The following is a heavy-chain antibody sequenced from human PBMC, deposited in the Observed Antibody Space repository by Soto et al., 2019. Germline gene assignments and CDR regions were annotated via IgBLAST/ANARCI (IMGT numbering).Heavy chain of an antibody. V-gene: IGHV4-34*01. D-gene: IGHD3-10*01. Sequence: SETLSLTCAVYGGSFSGYYWSWIRQPPGKGLEWIGEINHSGSTNYNPSLKSRVTISVDTSKNQFSLKLSSVTAADTAVYYCARGRRDDYGSGSYYNISYWGQGTL. CDR3: ARGRRDDYGSGSYYNISY. J-gene: IGHJ4*02. CDR1: GGSFSGYY. CDR2: INHSGST.